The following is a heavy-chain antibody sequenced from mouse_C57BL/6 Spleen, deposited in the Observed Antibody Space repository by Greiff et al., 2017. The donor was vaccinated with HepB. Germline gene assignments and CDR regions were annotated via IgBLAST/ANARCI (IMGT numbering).Heavy chain of an antibody. J-gene: IGHJ1*03. CDR3: AREIVYYSSSSDWYFDV. CDR1: GYSFTGYY. Sequence: VHVKQSGPELVKPGASVKISCKASGYSFTGYYMNWVKQSPEKSLEWIGEINPSTGGTTYNQKFKAKATLTVDKSSSTAYMQLKRLTSEDSAVYSCAREIVYYSSSSDWYFDVWGTGTTVTVSS. CDR2: INPSTGGT. V-gene: IGHV1-42*01. D-gene: IGHD1-1*01.